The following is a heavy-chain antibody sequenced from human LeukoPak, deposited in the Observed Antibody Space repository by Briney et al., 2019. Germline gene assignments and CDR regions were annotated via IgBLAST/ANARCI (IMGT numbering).Heavy chain of an antibody. CDR2: ISAYNGNT. V-gene: IGHV1-18*01. Sequence: ASVKVSCKASGYTFTSYGISWVRQAPGQGLEWMGWISAYNGNTNYAQKLQGRVTITADKSTSTAYMELSSLRSEDTAVYYCALPSGSYPSIEYFQHWGQGTLVTVSS. CDR1: GYTFTSYG. CDR3: ALPSGSYPSIEYFQH. J-gene: IGHJ1*01. D-gene: IGHD1-26*01.